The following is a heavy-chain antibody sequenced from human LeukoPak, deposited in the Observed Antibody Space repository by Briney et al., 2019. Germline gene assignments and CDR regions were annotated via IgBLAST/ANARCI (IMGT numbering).Heavy chain of an antibody. D-gene: IGHD1-26*01. CDR3: ASPAPGLLVGATIFGMDV. Sequence: GASVKVSCKASGGTFSSYAISWVRQAPGQGLEWMGGIIPIFGTANYAQKFQGRVTITADESTSIAYMELSSLRSEDTAVYYCASPAPGLLVGATIFGMDVWGQGTTVTVSS. CDR2: IIPIFGTA. CDR1: GGTFSSYA. J-gene: IGHJ6*02. V-gene: IGHV1-69*01.